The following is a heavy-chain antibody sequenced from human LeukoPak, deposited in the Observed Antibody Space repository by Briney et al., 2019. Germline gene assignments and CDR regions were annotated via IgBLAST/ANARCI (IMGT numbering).Heavy chain of an antibody. CDR1: GYTFTGYY. Sequence: GASVKVSCKASGYTFTGYYMHWVRQAPGQGLEWMGWINPNSGGTNYAQKFQGRVTMTRDTSISTAYMELSRLRSDDTAVYYCARGMDIVVVVAAANWFDPWGQGTLVTVSS. V-gene: IGHV1-2*02. CDR3: ARGMDIVVVVAAANWFDP. CDR2: INPNSGGT. D-gene: IGHD2-15*01. J-gene: IGHJ5*02.